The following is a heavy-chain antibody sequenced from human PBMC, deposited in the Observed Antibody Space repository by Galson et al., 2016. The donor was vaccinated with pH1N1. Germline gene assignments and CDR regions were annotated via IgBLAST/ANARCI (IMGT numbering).Heavy chain of an antibody. J-gene: IGHJ5*02. V-gene: IGHV2-5*01. D-gene: IGHD4-17*01. CDR1: GFSLRTSGVG. CDR3: AHSLYGDYVGWFDP. CDR2: IYWNDDK. Sequence: PALVKPTQTLTLTCTFSGFSLRTSGVGVGWIRQPPGKALEWLALIYWNDDKRYSPSLKSRLTITKDTSKNQVVLTMTNTDPVDTATYYCAHSLYGDYVGWFDPWGQGTLVTVSS.